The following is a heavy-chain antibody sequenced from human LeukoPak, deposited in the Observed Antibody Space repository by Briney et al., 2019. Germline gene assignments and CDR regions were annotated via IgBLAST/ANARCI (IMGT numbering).Heavy chain of an antibody. Sequence: EASVKVSCKASGGTFSSYAISWVRQAPGQGLEWMGGIIPIFGTANYAQKFQGRVTITADKSTSTAYMELSSLRSEDTAVYYCARAPDCSGGSCYRYNWFDPCGQGTLVTVSS. V-gene: IGHV1-69*06. CDR1: GGTFSSYA. J-gene: IGHJ5*02. D-gene: IGHD2-15*01. CDR2: IIPIFGTA. CDR3: ARAPDCSGGSCYRYNWFDP.